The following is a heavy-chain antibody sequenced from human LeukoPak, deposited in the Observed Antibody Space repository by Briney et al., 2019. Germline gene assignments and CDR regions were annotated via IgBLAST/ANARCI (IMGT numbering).Heavy chain of an antibody. CDR1: GFTFSNAW. Sequence: GGSLRLSCAASGFTFSNAWMSWVRQAPGKGLECVGCIKSKTDGETTDYAAPVKGRFTISRDESKNTLYLQMNSLKTEDTAVYYCATEGYSYCYSFDYWGQGTLVTVSS. D-gene: IGHD5-18*01. J-gene: IGHJ4*02. CDR3: ATEGYSYCYSFDY. CDR2: IKSKTDGETT. V-gene: IGHV3-15*01.